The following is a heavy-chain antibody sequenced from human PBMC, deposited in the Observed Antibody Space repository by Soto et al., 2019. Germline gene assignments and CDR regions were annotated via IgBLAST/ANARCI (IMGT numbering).Heavy chain of an antibody. CDR1: GFTFSSYG. CDR2: IWYDGSNK. V-gene: IGHV3-33*01. D-gene: IGHD2-2*01. Sequence: QVQLVESGGGVVQPGRSLRLSCAASGFTFSSYGMHWVRQAPGKGLEWVAVIWYDGSNKYYADSVKGRFTISRDNSKNTLYLQINSLRAEDTAVYYCARESAAAPDYWGQGTLVTVSS. J-gene: IGHJ4*02. CDR3: ARESAAAPDY.